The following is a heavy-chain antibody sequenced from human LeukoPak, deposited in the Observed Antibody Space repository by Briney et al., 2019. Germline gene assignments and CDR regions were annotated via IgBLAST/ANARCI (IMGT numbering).Heavy chain of an antibody. Sequence: GASVKVSCKASGYNFTDYGISWVRQAPGQGPEWMGWINTYNGNTNSAHNLQGRVIMTTDTSTSTVYMELTSLRSDDTAVYHCARNARYLEKSRLPYYFDSWGQGTLVTVSS. CDR1: GYNFTDYG. CDR3: ARNARYLEKSRLPYYFDS. J-gene: IGHJ4*02. D-gene: IGHD3-9*01. CDR2: INTYNGNT. V-gene: IGHV1-18*01.